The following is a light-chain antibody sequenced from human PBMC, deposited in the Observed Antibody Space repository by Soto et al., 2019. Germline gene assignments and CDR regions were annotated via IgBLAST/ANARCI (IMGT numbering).Light chain of an antibody. CDR1: QTISSW. Sequence: DIQMTQSPSTLSGSVGDRVTITCRASQTISSWLAWYQQKPGKAPKLLIYKASTLKSGVPSRFSGSGSGTGFTLTISSLQSEDFAVYYCQQYNNWPTLGGGTKVDIK. CDR2: KAS. J-gene: IGKJ4*01. CDR3: QQYNNWPT. V-gene: IGKV1-5*03.